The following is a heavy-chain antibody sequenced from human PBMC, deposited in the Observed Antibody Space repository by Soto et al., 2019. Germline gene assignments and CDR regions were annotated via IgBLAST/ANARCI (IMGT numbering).Heavy chain of an antibody. CDR1: GFTFSSYA. V-gene: IGHV3-23*01. Sequence: PGGSLRLSCAASGFTFSSYAVSWVRQAPGKGLEWVSAISGSGGSTYYADSVKGRFTISRDNSKNTLYLQMNSLRAEDTAVYYCAKGTSSSWYSWAFDPWGQGTLVTVSS. D-gene: IGHD6-13*01. J-gene: IGHJ5*02. CDR2: ISGSGGST. CDR3: AKGTSSSWYSWAFDP.